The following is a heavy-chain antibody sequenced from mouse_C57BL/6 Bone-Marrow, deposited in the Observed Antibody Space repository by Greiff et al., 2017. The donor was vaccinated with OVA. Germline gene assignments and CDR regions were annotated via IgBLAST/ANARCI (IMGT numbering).Heavy chain of an antibody. Sequence: EVQLQQSGPVLVKPGASVTMSCKASGYTFTDYYMNWVKQSHGKSLEWIGVINPYNGGTSYNQKFKGKATLTVDKSSSTAYMELNSLTSEDSAVYDCARSNYYGRGFAYWGQGTLVTVSA. D-gene: IGHD1-1*01. CDR1: GYTFTDYY. J-gene: IGHJ3*01. V-gene: IGHV1-19*01. CDR3: ARSNYYGRGFAY. CDR2: INPYNGGT.